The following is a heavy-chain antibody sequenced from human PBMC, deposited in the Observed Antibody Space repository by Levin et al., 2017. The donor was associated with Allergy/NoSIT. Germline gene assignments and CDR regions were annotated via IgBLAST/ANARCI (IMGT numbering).Heavy chain of an antibody. V-gene: IGHV1-24*01. CDR1: GYTLTELS. CDR2: FDPEDGET. J-gene: IGHJ5*02. CDR3: ATPQWGITMVQGVIRGGYNWFDP. Sequence: ASVKVSCKVSGYTLTELSMHWVRQAPGKGLEWMGGFDPEDGETIYAQKFQGRVTMTEDTSTDTAYMELSSLRSEDTAVYYCATPQWGITMVQGVIRGGYNWFDPWGQGTLVTVSS. D-gene: IGHD3-10*01.